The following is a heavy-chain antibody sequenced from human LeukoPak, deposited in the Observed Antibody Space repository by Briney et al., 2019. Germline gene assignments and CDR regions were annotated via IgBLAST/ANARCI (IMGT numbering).Heavy chain of an antibody. CDR2: IYYTGST. J-gene: IGHJ4*02. V-gene: IGHV4-39*07. D-gene: IGHD3-10*01. Sequence: SETLSHTCTVSGGSLTSSRYYWGWIRQPPGQGLEWIGSIYYTGSTYYNPSLKSRVTISVDMSKNQFSLRLSSVTAADTAVYYCARDFGDYGSGSYYYFDYWGQGTLVTVSS. CDR3: ARDFGDYGSGSYYYFDY. CDR1: GGSLTSSRYY.